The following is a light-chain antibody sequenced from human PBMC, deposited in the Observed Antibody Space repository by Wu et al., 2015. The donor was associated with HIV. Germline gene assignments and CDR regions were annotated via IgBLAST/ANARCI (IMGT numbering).Light chain of an antibody. J-gene: IGKJ1*01. CDR2: GAS. V-gene: IGKV3-20*01. Sequence: EIVLTQSPGTLSLSPGERATLSCRASQSVRGTLLAWYRQKPGQAPRLLIYGASSRATGIPDRFSGSGSGTDFTLTISRLEPEDFAVYYCQQYGSSPRTFGQGTKVEIK. CDR1: QSVRGTL. CDR3: QQYGSSPRT.